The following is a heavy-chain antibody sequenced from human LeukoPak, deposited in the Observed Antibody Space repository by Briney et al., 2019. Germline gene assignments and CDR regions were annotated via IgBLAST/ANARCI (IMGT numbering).Heavy chain of an antibody. D-gene: IGHD3-22*01. CDR2: IYTSGST. V-gene: IGHV4-61*02. CDR1: GGSISSGSYY. J-gene: IGHJ4*02. CDR3: ARDRYYYDSSGYAGLVDYFDY. Sequence: SQTLSLTCTVSGGSISSGSYYWSWIRQPAGKGLEWIGRIYTSGSTNYNPSLKSRVTISVDTSKSQFSLKLSSVTAADTAVYYCARDRYYYDSSGYAGLVDYFDYWGQGTLVTVSS.